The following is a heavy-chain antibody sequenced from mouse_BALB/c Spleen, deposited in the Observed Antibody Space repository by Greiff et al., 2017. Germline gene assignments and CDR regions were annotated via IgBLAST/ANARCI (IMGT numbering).Heavy chain of an antibody. Sequence: VKLMESGAELAKPGASVKMSCKASGYTFTSYWMHWVKQRPGQGLEWIGYINPSTGYTEYNQKFKDKATLTADKSSSTAYMQLSSLTSEDSAVYYCARSNMITTDYYAMDYWGQGTSVTVSS. V-gene: IGHV1-7*01. CDR1: GYTFTSYW. CDR2: INPSTGYT. CDR3: ARSNMITTDYYAMDY. D-gene: IGHD2-4*01. J-gene: IGHJ4*01.